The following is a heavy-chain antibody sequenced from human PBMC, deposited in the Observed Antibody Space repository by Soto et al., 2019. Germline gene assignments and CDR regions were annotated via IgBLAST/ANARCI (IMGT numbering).Heavy chain of an antibody. CDR3: ATGPSGDKVDS. D-gene: IGHD7-27*01. J-gene: IGHJ4*02. Sequence: QVQLQESGPGLLKPSQTLSLTCAVSGGSISHVYYYWSWIRQLPDKGLEWIGHIYNGGSTYNNPSLTIRVTIAVDTSRNQFSLQLPSVSAADTAVYYCATGPSGDKVDSWGEGILVTVSS. CDR2: IYNGGST. CDR1: GGSISHVYYY. V-gene: IGHV4-30-4*01.